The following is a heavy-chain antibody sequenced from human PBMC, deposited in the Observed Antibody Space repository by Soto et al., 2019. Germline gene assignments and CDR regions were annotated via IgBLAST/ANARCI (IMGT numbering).Heavy chain of an antibody. Sequence: QVQLVESGGGVVQPGRSLRLSCAASGFTFSSYGMHWVRQAPGKGLEWVAVIWYDGSNKYYAGSVKGRFTISRDNSKNTLYLQMNSLRAEDTAVYYCARSYYDSSGYSYWGQGTLVTVSS. CDR2: IWYDGSNK. CDR3: ARSYYDSSGYSY. J-gene: IGHJ4*02. D-gene: IGHD3-22*01. CDR1: GFTFSSYG. V-gene: IGHV3-33*01.